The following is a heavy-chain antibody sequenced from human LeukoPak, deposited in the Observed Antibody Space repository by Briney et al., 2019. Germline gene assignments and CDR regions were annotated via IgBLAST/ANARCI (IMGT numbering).Heavy chain of an antibody. V-gene: IGHV4-61*01. D-gene: IGHD6-19*01. CDR1: RFSVSSGSYY. Sequence: SSETLSLTCTVSRFSVSSGSYYWSWIRQPPGKGLEWIGYIYYSGSANYNPSLKSPVTISVDTSKNQFSLKLSSVTAADTAVYYCARAPVSSGWYYFDYWGQGTLVTVSS. J-gene: IGHJ4*02. CDR2: IYYSGSA. CDR3: ARAPVSSGWYYFDY.